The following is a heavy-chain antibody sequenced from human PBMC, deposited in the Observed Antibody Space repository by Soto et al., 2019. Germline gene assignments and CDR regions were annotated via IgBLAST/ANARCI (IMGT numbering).Heavy chain of an antibody. V-gene: IGHV4-34*01. J-gene: IGHJ5*02. Sequence: QVQLQQWGAGLLKPSETLSLTCAVYGGSFSGYYWSWIRQPPGKGLEWIGEINHSGSTNYNPSLTSRVTISVDTSKNQFSLKLSSVTAADTAVYYCARGRGVTMIVVAYNWFDPWGQGTLVTVSS. CDR3: ARGRGVTMIVVAYNWFDP. D-gene: IGHD3-22*01. CDR2: INHSGST. CDR1: GGSFSGYY.